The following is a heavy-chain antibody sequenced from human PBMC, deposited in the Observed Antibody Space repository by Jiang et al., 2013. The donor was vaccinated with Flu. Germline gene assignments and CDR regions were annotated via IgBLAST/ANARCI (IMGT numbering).Heavy chain of an antibody. CDR2: INTNTGNP. Sequence: SELRKPGASVKVPCKASGYTFTTHAINWVRQAPGQGLEWMGWINTNTGNPTYAQGFTGRFVFSLDTSVSTAYLQISSLKAEDTAVYYCARGGYFDWLLPAFDYWGQGTLVTVSS. CDR3: ARGGYFDWLLPAFDY. J-gene: IGHJ4*02. D-gene: IGHD3-9*01. V-gene: IGHV7-4-1*02. CDR1: GYTFTTHA.